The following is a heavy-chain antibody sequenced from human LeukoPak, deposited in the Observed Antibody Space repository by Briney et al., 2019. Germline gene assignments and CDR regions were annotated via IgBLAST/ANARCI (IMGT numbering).Heavy chain of an antibody. V-gene: IGHV4-34*01. D-gene: IGHD2-2*01. Sequence: SETLSLTCAVYGGYLSGYYLSWIRQPPGKGLEWIGEINHSGSTNYNPSLKSRVTISVDTSKNQFSLKLSSVTAADTAVYYCARLGTPRCSSNSCSTRDYYYYMDDWGKGTMVTVSS. CDR1: GGYLSGYY. CDR2: INHSGST. CDR3: ARLGTPRCSSNSCSTRDYYYYMDD. J-gene: IGHJ6*03.